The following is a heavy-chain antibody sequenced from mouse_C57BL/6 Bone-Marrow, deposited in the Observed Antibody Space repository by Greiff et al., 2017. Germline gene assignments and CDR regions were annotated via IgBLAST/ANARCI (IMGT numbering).Heavy chain of an antibody. V-gene: IGHV7-1*01. CDR1: GFTFSDFY. D-gene: IGHD2-4*01. CDR3: ARDAVYYDYETDWYFDV. J-gene: IGHJ1*03. Sequence: EVKLVESGGGLVQSGRSLRLSCATSGFTFSDFYMEWVRQAPGKGLEWIAASRNKANDYTTEYSASVKGRFIVSRDTSQSILYLQMNALRAEDTAIYYCARDAVYYDYETDWYFDVWGTGTTVTVSS. CDR2: SRNKANDYTT.